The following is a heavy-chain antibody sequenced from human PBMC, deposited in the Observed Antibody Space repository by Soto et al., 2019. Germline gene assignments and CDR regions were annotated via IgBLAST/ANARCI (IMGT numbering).Heavy chain of an antibody. Sequence: EVQLVESGGGLIQPGGSLRLSCAVSGFTVSYNYMNWVRQAPGKGLEWVSVIYRGGDTFYADSVKGRFTISRDNSKNTLYLQMNSLRAEDTAVYYCARDRYDYVWGSYRPYGMDVWGQGTTVTVSS. CDR1: GFTVSYNY. D-gene: IGHD3-16*02. J-gene: IGHJ6*02. V-gene: IGHV3-53*01. CDR3: ARDRYDYVWGSYRPYGMDV. CDR2: IYRGGDT.